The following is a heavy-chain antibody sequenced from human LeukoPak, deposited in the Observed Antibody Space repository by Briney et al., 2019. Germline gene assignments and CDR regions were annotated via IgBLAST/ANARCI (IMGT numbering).Heavy chain of an antibody. CDR2: INHSGST. D-gene: IGHD6-13*01. V-gene: IGHV4-34*01. CDR1: GGSFSGYY. J-gene: IGHJ4*02. Sequence: SETLSLTCAVYGGSFSGYYWSWIRQPPGKGLEWIGEINHSGSTNYNPSLKSRVTISVDTSKNQFSLKLSSVTAADTAVYYCARDHRAAAGRDYFDYWGQGTLVTVSS. CDR3: ARDHRAAAGRDYFDY.